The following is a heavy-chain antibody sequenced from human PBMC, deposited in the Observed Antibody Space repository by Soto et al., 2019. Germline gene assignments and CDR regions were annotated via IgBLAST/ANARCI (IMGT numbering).Heavy chain of an antibody. J-gene: IGHJ4*01. D-gene: IGHD3-22*01. V-gene: IGHV1-69*01. Sequence: QVQLVQSGAEVKKPGSSVKVSCKASGGIFNNYAISWVRQAPGQGLEWMGGIIPVFGTADYAQKFQGRVTITADESTRTAYMELSSLRSEDTAVYYCATGGGYYYDRSGHSAWFWGQGTLVTVSS. CDR3: ATGGGYYYDRSGHSAWF. CDR1: GGIFNNYA. CDR2: IIPVFGTA.